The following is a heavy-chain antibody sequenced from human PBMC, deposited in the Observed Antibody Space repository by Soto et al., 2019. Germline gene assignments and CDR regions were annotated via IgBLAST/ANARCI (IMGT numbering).Heavy chain of an antibody. J-gene: IGHJ4*02. Sequence: GGSLRLSCAASGFTFNSFAMSWIRQAPGKGLEWVSSVSASGGDTNYADSVKGRFTVSRDNSKNTLYLQMNSLRVEDTALYYCAKDRYFASGSYDYWGQGTLVTVSS. CDR3: AKDRYFASGSYDY. V-gene: IGHV3-23*01. D-gene: IGHD3-10*01. CDR2: VSASGGDT. CDR1: GFTFNSFA.